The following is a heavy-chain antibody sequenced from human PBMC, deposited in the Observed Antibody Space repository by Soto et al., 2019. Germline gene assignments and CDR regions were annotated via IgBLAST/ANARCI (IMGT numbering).Heavy chain of an antibody. CDR1: AASIGGDS. CDR2: IYHSGST. J-gene: IGHJ6*02. V-gene: IGHV4-59*01. CDR3: AREYYYGSASYRGMDV. Sequence: SYTLSLTCTVAAASIGGDSWSWIRQSPGKGLDFIGYIYHSGSTNYNPSLKSRVTISVDTSKYQFSLKLSSVTAADTAVYYCAREYYYGSASYRGMDVWGQGTTVTASS. D-gene: IGHD3-10*01.